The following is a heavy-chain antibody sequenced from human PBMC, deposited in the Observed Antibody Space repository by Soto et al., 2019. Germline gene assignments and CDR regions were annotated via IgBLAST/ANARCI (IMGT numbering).Heavy chain of an antibody. Sequence: SETLSLTCTVSGGSISSSSYYWGWIRQPPGKGLEWIGSIYYSGSTYYNPSLKSRVTISVDTSKNQFSLKLSSVTAADTAVYYCARRDSIGNWFDPWGQGTLVTVSS. CDR1: GGSISSSSYY. J-gene: IGHJ5*02. D-gene: IGHD2-21*01. CDR3: ARRDSIGNWFDP. V-gene: IGHV4-39*01. CDR2: IYYSGST.